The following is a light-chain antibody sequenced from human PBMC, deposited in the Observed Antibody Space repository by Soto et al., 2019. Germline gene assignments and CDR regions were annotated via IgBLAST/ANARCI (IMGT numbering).Light chain of an antibody. CDR2: AAS. CDR1: QSISSY. V-gene: IGKV1-17*01. CDR3: LQHNSYPWT. Sequence: DIQMTQSPSSLSASVGDRVTITCRASQSISSYLNWYQQKPGKAPKLLIYAASSLQSGVPSRFSGSGSGTDFTLTISSLQPEDVATYYCLQHNSYPWTLGQGTKVDIK. J-gene: IGKJ1*01.